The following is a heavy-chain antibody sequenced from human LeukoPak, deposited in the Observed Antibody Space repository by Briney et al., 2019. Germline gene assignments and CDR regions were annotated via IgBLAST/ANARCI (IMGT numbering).Heavy chain of an antibody. CDR2: ISYDGSNK. D-gene: IGHD5-24*01. V-gene: IGHV3-30*18. CDR3: AKDRDYYFDY. CDR1: GFTFSSYG. Sequence: GGSLTLSCAASGFTFSSYGMHWVRQAPGKGLEWVAVISYDGSNKYYADSVKGRFTISRDNSKNTLYLQMNSLRAEDTAVYYCAKDRDYYFDYWGQGWLVTVSS. J-gene: IGHJ4*02.